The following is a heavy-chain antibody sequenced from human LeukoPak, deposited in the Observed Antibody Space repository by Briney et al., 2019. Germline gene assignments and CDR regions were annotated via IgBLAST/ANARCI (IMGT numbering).Heavy chain of an antibody. CDR2: ISYDGSNK. D-gene: IGHD2-2*01. Sequence: GGSLRVSCVASGFTFSSYAMHRVRQAPGKGLKWVAVISYDGSNKYYADSVKGRFTISRDNSKNTPYLQMNSLRAEDTAVYYCARDPVVVPAAISRYFDYWGQGTLVTVSS. CDR3: ARDPVVVPAAISRYFDY. CDR1: GFTFSSYA. V-gene: IGHV3-30-3*01. J-gene: IGHJ4*02.